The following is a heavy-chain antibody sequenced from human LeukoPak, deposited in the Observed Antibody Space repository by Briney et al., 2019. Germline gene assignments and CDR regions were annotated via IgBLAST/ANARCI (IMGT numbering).Heavy chain of an antibody. J-gene: IGHJ6*02. V-gene: IGHV3-9*01. CDR1: GFTFDDYA. Sequence: GGSLRLSCAASGFTFDDYAMHWVRQPPGKGLEWVSGISWNSGNIGYAGSVKGRFTISRDNAKNSLYLQMNSLRAKDTALYYCAKGPPLRDYGMDVWGQGTTVTVSS. CDR2: ISWNSGNI. CDR3: AKGPPLRDYGMDV. D-gene: IGHD2-21*02.